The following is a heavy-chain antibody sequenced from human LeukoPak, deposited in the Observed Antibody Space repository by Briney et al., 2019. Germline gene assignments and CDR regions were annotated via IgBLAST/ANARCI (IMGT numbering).Heavy chain of an antibody. CDR2: INPSDGST. D-gene: IGHD7-27*01. J-gene: IGHJ5*02. V-gene: IGHV1-46*01. CDR1: GYTFTSYY. Sequence: WASVKVSCKASGYTFTSYYVHWVRQAPGQGLEWMGIINPSDGSTGYAQKFQGRVTMTRDTSTSTVYMELNSLKSEDTAVYYCAIRSGDRSWFDPWGQGTLVTVSS. CDR3: AIRSGDRSWFDP.